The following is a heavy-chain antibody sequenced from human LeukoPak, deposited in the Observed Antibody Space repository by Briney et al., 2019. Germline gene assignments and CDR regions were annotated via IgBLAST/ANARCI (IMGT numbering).Heavy chain of an antibody. CDR3: ARLPAYDLWSGYPDY. Sequence: GESLKISCKGSGYSFTGYWIGWVRQMPGKGLEWMGIIYPGDSDTRYSPSFQGQVTISADKSISTAYLQWSSLKASDTAMYYCARLPAYDLWSGYPDYWGQGTLVTVSS. CDR2: IYPGDSDT. CDR1: GYSFTGYW. J-gene: IGHJ4*02. D-gene: IGHD3-3*01. V-gene: IGHV5-51*01.